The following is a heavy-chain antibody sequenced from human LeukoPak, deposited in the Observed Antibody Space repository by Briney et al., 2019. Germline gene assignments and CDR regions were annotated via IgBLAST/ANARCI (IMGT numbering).Heavy chain of an antibody. V-gene: IGHV4-30-4*01. Sequence: KSSETLSLTCTVSGGSISSGDYYWSWFRQPPGKGLEWIGYIYYSGSAYYNPSLKSRVTISVDTSKDQFSLKLSSVTAADTAVYYCARGGYDILTGYRPFDYWGQGTLVTVSS. J-gene: IGHJ4*02. D-gene: IGHD3-9*01. CDR2: IYYSGSA. CDR1: GGSISSGDYY. CDR3: ARGGYDILTGYRPFDY.